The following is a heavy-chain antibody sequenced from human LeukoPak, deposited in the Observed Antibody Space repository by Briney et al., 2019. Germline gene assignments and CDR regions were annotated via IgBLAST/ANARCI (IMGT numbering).Heavy chain of an antibody. V-gene: IGHV1-2*02. CDR3: ARDRGALYYYYYYMDV. Sequence: GASVKVSCKASGYTFTGYYMHWVRQAPGQGLEWMGWINPNSGGTNYAQKFQGRVTMTRDTSISTAYMELSRLRSDDTAVYYCARDRGALYYYYYYMDVWGKGTTVTISS. CDR2: INPNSGGT. CDR1: GYTFTGYY. J-gene: IGHJ6*03. D-gene: IGHD1-26*01.